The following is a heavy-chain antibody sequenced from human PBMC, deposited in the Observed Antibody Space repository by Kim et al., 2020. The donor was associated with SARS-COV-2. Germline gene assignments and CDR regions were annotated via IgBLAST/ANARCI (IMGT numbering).Heavy chain of an antibody. D-gene: IGHD6-19*01. V-gene: IGHV4-30-2*04. J-gene: IGHJ4*02. CDR3: AREIPPSGVAVVDY. Sequence: NPSIKSRVTISVDTSKTQFPLKLSSVTAADTAVYYCAREIPPSGVAVVDYWGQGTLVTVSS.